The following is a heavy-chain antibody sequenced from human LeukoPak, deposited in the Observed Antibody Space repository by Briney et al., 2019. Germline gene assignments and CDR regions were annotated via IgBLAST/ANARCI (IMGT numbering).Heavy chain of an antibody. CDR2: ISYDGSNK. D-gene: IGHD5-18*01. Sequence: GGSLRLSCAASGFTFSSYGMHWVRQAPGKGLEWVAVISYDGSNKYYADSVKGRFTISRDNSKNTLYLQMNSLRAEDTAVYYCAKGVIQLWFHDAFDIWGQGTMVTVSS. J-gene: IGHJ3*02. V-gene: IGHV3-30*18. CDR1: GFTFSSYG. CDR3: AKGVIQLWFHDAFDI.